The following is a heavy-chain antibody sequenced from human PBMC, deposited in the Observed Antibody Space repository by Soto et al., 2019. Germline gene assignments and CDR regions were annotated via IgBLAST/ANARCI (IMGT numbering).Heavy chain of an antibody. CDR2: IYYSGGT. Sequence: SETLSLTCTVSGGSISSGDYYWSWIRQPPGKGLEWIGYIYYSGGTYYNPPLKSRVTISVDTSKNQFSLKLSSVTAADTAVYYCARETFVVGLGYWGQGTLVTVSS. V-gene: IGHV4-30-4*01. D-gene: IGHD2-21*01. J-gene: IGHJ4*02. CDR1: GGSISSGDYY. CDR3: ARETFVVGLGY.